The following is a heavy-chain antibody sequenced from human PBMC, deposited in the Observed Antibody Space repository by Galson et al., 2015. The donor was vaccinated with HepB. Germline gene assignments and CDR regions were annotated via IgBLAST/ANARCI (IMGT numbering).Heavy chain of an antibody. CDR3: ARDLGGGGFFDY. Sequence: ETLSLTCTVSGGSMRNYYWSWIRQSPGKGLEWIGYINYSGSTNYSPSLKSRVTISLDTSKNQFSLKLNSVTAADTAVYYCARDLGGGGFFDYWGQGILVPVSS. CDR1: GGSMRNYY. J-gene: IGHJ4*02. CDR2: INYSGST. V-gene: IGHV4-59*01. D-gene: IGHD3-16*01.